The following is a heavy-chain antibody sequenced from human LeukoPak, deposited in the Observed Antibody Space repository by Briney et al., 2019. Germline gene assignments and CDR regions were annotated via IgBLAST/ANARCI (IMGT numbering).Heavy chain of an antibody. CDR3: ARHCSGGSCRGAFDY. Sequence: PSETLSLTCTVSGGSISSYYWSWIRQPPGKGLGWIGYIYYSGSTNYNPSLKSRVTMSVDTSKNQFSLKLSSVTAADTALYYCARHCSGGSCRGAFDYWGQGTLVTVSS. CDR1: GGSISSYY. D-gene: IGHD2-15*01. V-gene: IGHV4-59*01. J-gene: IGHJ4*02. CDR2: IYYSGST.